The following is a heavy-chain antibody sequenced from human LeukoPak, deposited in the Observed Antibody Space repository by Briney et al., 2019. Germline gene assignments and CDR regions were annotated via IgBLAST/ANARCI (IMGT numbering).Heavy chain of an antibody. Sequence: GESLKTSCKGSGYSFTSYWIGWVRQMPGKGLEWMGIIYPGDSDTRYSPSFQGQVTISADKSISTAYLQWSSLKASDTAMYYCARHGDSHSGSYCYFDYWGQGTLVTVSS. CDR2: IYPGDSDT. D-gene: IGHD1-26*01. V-gene: IGHV5-51*01. J-gene: IGHJ4*02. CDR3: ARHGDSHSGSYCYFDY. CDR1: GYSFTSYW.